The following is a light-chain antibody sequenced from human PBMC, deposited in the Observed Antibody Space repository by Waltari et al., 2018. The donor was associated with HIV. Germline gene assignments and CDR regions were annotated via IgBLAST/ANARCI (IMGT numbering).Light chain of an antibody. CDR3: QAWDNNTVL. Sequence: SFELTQPPSVSVSPGQTASITCPGDKLGERYACWYQQKSGQSPVLVIYQDRKRPSGIPERFSGSDSGNTVTLTISGTQAMDEADYYCQAWDNNTVLFGGGTKLTVL. V-gene: IGLV3-1*01. J-gene: IGLJ3*02. CDR2: QDR. CDR1: KLGERY.